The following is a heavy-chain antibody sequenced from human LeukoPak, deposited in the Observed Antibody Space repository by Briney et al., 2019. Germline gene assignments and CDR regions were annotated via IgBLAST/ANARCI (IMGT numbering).Heavy chain of an antibody. J-gene: IGHJ4*02. V-gene: IGHV4-39*01. CDR1: GGTISSSSYY. CDR2: IYYSGST. Sequence: SETLSLTCTVSGGTISSSSYYWGWIRQPPGKGLEWIGSIYYSGSTYYNPSLKSRVTISVDTSKNQLSLKLTSVTAADTAVYYCARPGFYGSGSYLDYWGQGTLVTVSS. CDR3: ARPGFYGSGSYLDY. D-gene: IGHD3-10*01.